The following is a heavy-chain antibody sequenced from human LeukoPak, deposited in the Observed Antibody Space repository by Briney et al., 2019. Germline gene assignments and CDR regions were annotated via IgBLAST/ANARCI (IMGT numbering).Heavy chain of an antibody. CDR1: GYTFTGYY. V-gene: IGHV1-2*06. CDR3: AREYYYDSSGYYYRKLDY. CDR2: INPNSGGT. J-gene: IGHJ4*02. D-gene: IGHD3-22*01. Sequence: ALVKVSCKASGYTFTGYYMHWVRQAPGQGLEWMGRINPNSGGTNYAQRFQGRVTMTRDTSISTAYMELSRLRSDDTAVYYCAREYYYDSSGYYYRKLDYWGQGTLVTVSS.